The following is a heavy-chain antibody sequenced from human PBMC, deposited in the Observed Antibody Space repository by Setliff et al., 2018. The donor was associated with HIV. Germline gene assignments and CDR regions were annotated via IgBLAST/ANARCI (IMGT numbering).Heavy chain of an antibody. CDR1: GYSISSGYC. V-gene: IGHV4-38-2*01. J-gene: IGHJ4*02. CDR3: ARHFYGYYGSNGLPIQY. D-gene: IGHD3-22*01. Sequence: PSETLSLTCVVSGYSISSGYCWGWIRQTPGQGLEWIGTVCYSGGTYYNPSLMGRVTISIDTSKNQFSLNLSSVAAADTAVYYCARHFYGYYGSNGLPIQYWGQGTLVTVSS. CDR2: VCYSGGT.